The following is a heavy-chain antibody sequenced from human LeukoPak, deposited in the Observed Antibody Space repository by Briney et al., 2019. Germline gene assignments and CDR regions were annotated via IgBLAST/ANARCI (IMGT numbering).Heavy chain of an antibody. CDR1: GYSFTSFW. CDR2: IYPGDSDT. V-gene: IGHV5-51*01. J-gene: IGHJ3*02. D-gene: IGHD5-24*01. CDR3: ASPISTLRAFDI. Sequence: GESLKISCKGYGYSFTSFWIGWVRQMPGEGLEWMGIIYPGDSDTRYSPSFQGQVTISADKSISTAYLQWSSLKASDTAMYYCASPISTLRAFDIWGQGTMVTVSS.